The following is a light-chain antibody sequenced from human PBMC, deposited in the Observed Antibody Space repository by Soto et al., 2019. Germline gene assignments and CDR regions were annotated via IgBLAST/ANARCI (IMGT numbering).Light chain of an antibody. CDR3: MQATHWPPT. CDR1: LGLLYGDGHTY. J-gene: IGKJ1*01. CDR2: KVS. Sequence: DVVMTQSPLSLPVSLGQPASISCQSSLGLLYGDGHTYLNWFQLRPGQSPRRLIYKVSDRDSGVPDRFSGSGSGTDFTLKISRVEADDVGLYYCMQATHWPPTFGQGTKVDIK. V-gene: IGKV2-30*01.